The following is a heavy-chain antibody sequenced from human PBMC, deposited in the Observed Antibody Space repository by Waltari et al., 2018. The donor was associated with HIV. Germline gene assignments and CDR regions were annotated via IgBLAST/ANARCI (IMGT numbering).Heavy chain of an antibody. CDR1: GGSISSGSYY. Sequence: QVQLQESGPGLVKPSQTLSLTCTVPGGSISSGSYYCTWIRQPAGKGLEWIGRIYISGSTNYNPALKSRVTISVDTSKNHFSLKLSSVTAADTAVYYCARGVPAATDWFDPWGQGTLVTVSS. V-gene: IGHV4-61*02. J-gene: IGHJ5*02. CDR3: ARGVPAATDWFDP. CDR2: IYISGST. D-gene: IGHD2-2*01.